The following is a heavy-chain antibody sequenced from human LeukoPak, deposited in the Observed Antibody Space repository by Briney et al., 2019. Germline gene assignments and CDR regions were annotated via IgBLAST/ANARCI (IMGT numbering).Heavy chain of an antibody. J-gene: IGHJ4*02. CDR3: AREKRYYFDY. D-gene: IGHD6-25*01. CDR2: IYSGGST. Sequence: QPGGSLRLSCPASGFTVSSNYMSWVRQAPGKGLEWVSVIYSGGSTYYADSGKGRFTISRDNSKNTLYLQMNSLRAEDTAVYYCAREKRYYFDYWGQGALVTVSS. V-gene: IGHV3-53*01. CDR1: GFTVSSNY.